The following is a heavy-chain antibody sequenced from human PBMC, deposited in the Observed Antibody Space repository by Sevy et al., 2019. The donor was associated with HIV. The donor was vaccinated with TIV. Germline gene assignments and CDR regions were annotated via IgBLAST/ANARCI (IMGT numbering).Heavy chain of an antibody. V-gene: IGHV4-4*07. CDR2: IYTSGST. D-gene: IGHD2-21*01. CDR1: GGSISSYY. CDR3: AREGGYSLYYYGMDV. J-gene: IGHJ6*02. Sequence: SETLSLTCTVSGGSISSYYWSWIRQPAGKGLEWIGRIYTSGSTNYNPSLKSRVTLSVDTSKNQFSLKLSSVTAADTAVYYCAREGGYSLYYYGMDVWGQGTTVTVSS.